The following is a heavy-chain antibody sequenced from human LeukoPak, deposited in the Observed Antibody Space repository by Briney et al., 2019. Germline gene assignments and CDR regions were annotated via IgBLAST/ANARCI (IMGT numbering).Heavy chain of an antibody. Sequence: GGSLRLSCAATGFTFSSYSMSWVRQAPGKGLEWVSSISSSSSYIYYADSVKGRFTISRDNAKNSLYLQMNSLRAEDTAVYYCAREEVDYGDYPLDYWGQGTLVAVSS. J-gene: IGHJ4*02. D-gene: IGHD4-17*01. V-gene: IGHV3-21*01. CDR1: GFTFSSYS. CDR3: AREEVDYGDYPLDY. CDR2: ISSSSSYI.